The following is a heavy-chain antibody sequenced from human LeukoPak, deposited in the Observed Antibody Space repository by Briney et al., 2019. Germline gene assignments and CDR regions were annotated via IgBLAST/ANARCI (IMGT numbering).Heavy chain of an antibody. Sequence: PGGSLRLSCAASGFTFSSYAMSWVRQAPGKGLEWVSAISGSGGSTYYADSVKGRLTISRDNSKNTLYLQMNSLRVEDTAVYYCAKGGFSGSGYIDLWGRGTLVTVSS. D-gene: IGHD3-10*01. CDR3: AKGGFSGSGYIDL. CDR2: ISGSGGST. J-gene: IGHJ2*01. V-gene: IGHV3-23*01. CDR1: GFTFSSYA.